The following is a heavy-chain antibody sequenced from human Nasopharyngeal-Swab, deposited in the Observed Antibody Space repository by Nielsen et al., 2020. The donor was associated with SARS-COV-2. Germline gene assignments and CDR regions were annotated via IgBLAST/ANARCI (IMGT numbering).Heavy chain of an antibody. CDR1: GYTLTELS. J-gene: IGHJ4*02. Sequence: ASVKVSCKVSGYTLTELSMHWVRQAPGKGLEWMGGFDPEDGETIYAQKFQGRVTMTTDTSTSTAYMELRSLRSDDTAVYYCARLWFGEPYFDYWGQGTLVTVSS. CDR2: FDPEDGET. CDR3: ARLWFGEPYFDY. D-gene: IGHD3-10*01. V-gene: IGHV1-24*01.